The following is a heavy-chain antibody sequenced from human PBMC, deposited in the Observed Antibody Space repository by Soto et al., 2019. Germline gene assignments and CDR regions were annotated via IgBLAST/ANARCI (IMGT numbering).Heavy chain of an antibody. CDR3: AKGLEWLTDYYYYGMDV. CDR1: GFTFSSYG. CDR2: ISYDGSNK. V-gene: IGHV3-30*18. Sequence: GGSLRLSCAASGFTFSSYGMHWVRQAPGKGLEWVAVISYDGSNKYYADSVKGRFTISRDNSKNTLYLQMNSLRAEDTAVYYCAKGLEWLTDYYYYGMDVWGQGTTVTVYS. D-gene: IGHD3-3*01. J-gene: IGHJ6*02.